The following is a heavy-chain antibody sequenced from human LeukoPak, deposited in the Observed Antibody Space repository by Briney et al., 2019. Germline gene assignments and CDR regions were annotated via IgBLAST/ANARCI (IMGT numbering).Heavy chain of an antibody. Sequence: GGSLRLSCAASGFTFSNYWMHWVRQAPGEALMWVSRIKSDGSSTTYADSVKGRFTISRDNAKNALYLQMNSLRAEDTAVYYCSRDSLSSCGGDCYSGLDVWGQGTTVTVSS. CDR2: IKSDGSST. J-gene: IGHJ6*02. D-gene: IGHD2-21*02. V-gene: IGHV3-74*01. CDR3: SRDSLSSCGGDCYSGLDV. CDR1: GFTFSNYW.